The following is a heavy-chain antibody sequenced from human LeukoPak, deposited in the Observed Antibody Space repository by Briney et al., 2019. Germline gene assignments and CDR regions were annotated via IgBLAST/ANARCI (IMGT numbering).Heavy chain of an antibody. J-gene: IGHJ6*02. CDR2: ISYDGSNK. Sequence: GGSLRLSCAASGFTFSSNGMHWVRQAPGKGLEWEAVISYDGSNKYYADSVKGRFTISRDNSKNTLYLQMNSLRAEDTAVYYCAKDSTTHYYYGMDVWGQGTTVTVSS. V-gene: IGHV3-30*18. CDR1: GFTFSSNG. D-gene: IGHD4-11*01. CDR3: AKDSTTHYYYGMDV.